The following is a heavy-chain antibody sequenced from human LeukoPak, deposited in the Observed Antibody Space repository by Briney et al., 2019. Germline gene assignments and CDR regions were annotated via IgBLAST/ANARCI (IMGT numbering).Heavy chain of an antibody. Sequence: GGSLRLSWAASGXTFSNAWVSWVRQAPGKGLEWVGRIKSKTDGGTPDYAAPVKGRFTISRDDSKNTLYLQMNSLKTEDTAVYYCTTAEYGIAMVRGVWGQGTLVTVSS. J-gene: IGHJ4*02. D-gene: IGHD3-10*01. CDR1: GXTFSNAW. V-gene: IGHV3-15*01. CDR3: TTAEYGIAMVRGV. CDR2: IKSKTDGGTP.